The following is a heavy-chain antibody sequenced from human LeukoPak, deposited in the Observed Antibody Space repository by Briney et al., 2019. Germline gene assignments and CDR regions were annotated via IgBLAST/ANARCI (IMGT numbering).Heavy chain of an antibody. J-gene: IGHJ6*03. Sequence: GGSLRLSCAASGFTFSSYWMSWVRQAPGKGLEWVANIKQDGSEKYYVDSVKGRFTISRDNSKNTLYLQMNSLRAEDTAVYYCAKSGWELRAAYYYYMDVWGKGTTVTVSS. CDR2: IKQDGSEK. D-gene: IGHD2-15*01. V-gene: IGHV3-7*03. CDR3: AKSGWELRAAYYYYMDV. CDR1: GFTFSSYW.